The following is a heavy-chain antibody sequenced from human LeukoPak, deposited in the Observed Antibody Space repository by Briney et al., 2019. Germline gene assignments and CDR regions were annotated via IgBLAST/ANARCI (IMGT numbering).Heavy chain of an antibody. J-gene: IGHJ6*02. CDR1: GYTFTSYD. CDR2: MNPNSGNT. V-gene: IGHV1-8*01. Sequence: ASVKFSCKSSGYTFTSYDINWVRHATGQGLEWMGLMNPNSGNTSYAQKFQGRVTMTRNTSISTAYMELSSLRSEDTAVYDCARGGTTVLPYYYYGMDVWGQGTTVTVSS. D-gene: IGHD4-11*01. CDR3: ARGGTTVLPYYYYGMDV.